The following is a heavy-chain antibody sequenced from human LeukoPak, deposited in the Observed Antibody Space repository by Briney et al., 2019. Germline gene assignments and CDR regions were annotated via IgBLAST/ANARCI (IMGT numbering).Heavy chain of an antibody. V-gene: IGHV1-24*01. CDR2: FDPEDGET. D-gene: IGHD4-11*01. Sequence: GASVKVSCKVSGYTLTELSMHWVRHAPGKGHEWMGGFDPEDGETIYAQKFQGRVTMTEDTSTDTPYMELSSLRSEDTAVYYCATAGERGYSDFLTWFDPGGQGTLVTVSS. CDR3: ATAGERGYSDFLTWFDP. CDR1: GYTLTELS. J-gene: IGHJ5*02.